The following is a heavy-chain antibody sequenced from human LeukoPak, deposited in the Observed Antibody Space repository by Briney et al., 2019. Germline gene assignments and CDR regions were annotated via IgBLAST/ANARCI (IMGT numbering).Heavy chain of an antibody. CDR1: GFTFSSYA. CDR3: AKDGSSMDYYYYGMDV. Sequence: GGSLRLSCAASGFTFSSYAMSWVRQAPGKGLEWVSAISGSGGSTYYADSVKGRFTISRDNSKNSLYLQMNSLRTEDTALYYCAKDGSSMDYYYYGMDVWGQGTTVTVSS. D-gene: IGHD2-15*01. V-gene: IGHV3-23*01. J-gene: IGHJ6*02. CDR2: ISGSGGST.